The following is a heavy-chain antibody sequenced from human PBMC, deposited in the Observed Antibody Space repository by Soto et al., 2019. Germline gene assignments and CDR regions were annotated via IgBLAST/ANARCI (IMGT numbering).Heavy chain of an antibody. J-gene: IGHJ4*02. CDR1: GFTFENYA. Sequence: GGSLRLSCSGSGFTFENYAVSWVRQAPGKGLEWVSSISKSDYTYYSDSVKGRFTISRDNAKNSVSLQMNTLRVEDTAVYYCAREDSIIIPAVSDFWGQGTLVTVSS. V-gene: IGHV3-21*01. CDR3: AREDSIIIPAVSDF. CDR2: ISKSDYT. D-gene: IGHD2-2*01.